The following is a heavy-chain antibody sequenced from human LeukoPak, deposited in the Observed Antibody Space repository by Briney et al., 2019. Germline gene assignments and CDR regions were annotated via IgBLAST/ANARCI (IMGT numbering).Heavy chain of an antibody. V-gene: IGHV1-2*02. Sequence: GASVKVSCKAFGYTFTGYYMHWVRQAPGNGLEWMGWINPNSGSRSYAQKLQGRVTRTRDTSISTAYMELSRLKSDDTAVYYCARGDGYSYGYLGYWGQGTLVTVSS. J-gene: IGHJ4*02. CDR2: INPNSGSR. CDR3: ARGDGYSYGYLGY. CDR1: GYTFTGYY. D-gene: IGHD5-18*01.